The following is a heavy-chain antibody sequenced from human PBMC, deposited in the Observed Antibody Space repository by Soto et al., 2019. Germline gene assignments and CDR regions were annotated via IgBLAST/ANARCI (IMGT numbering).Heavy chain of an antibody. D-gene: IGHD6-19*01. CDR2: ISYDGSNK. CDR1: GFTFSSYG. Sequence: QVQLVESGGGGVQPGRSLRLSCAASGFTFSSYGMHWVRQAPGKGLEWVSVISYDGSNKYYADSVKGRFTISRDNYKNTLYLQMNSLRAEDTAVYYCAKDQYSSGWYQPQFDYWGQGTLVTVSS. CDR3: AKDQYSSGWYQPQFDY. J-gene: IGHJ4*02. V-gene: IGHV3-30*18.